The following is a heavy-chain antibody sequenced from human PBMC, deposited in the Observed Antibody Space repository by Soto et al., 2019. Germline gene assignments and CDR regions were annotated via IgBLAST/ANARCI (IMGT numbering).Heavy chain of an antibody. CDR1: GGTFSSYA. CDR2: IIPIFGTA. J-gene: IGHJ6*01. Sequence: XSVKVSCKASGGTFSSYAISWVRQAPGQGLEWMGGIIPIFGTANYAQKFQGRVTITADKSTSTAYMELSSLSSEDTAVYYCASEAGTGYSYYGMPVWVQGTTVTVSS. D-gene: IGHD6-13*01. V-gene: IGHV1-69*06. CDR3: ASEAGTGYSYYGMPV.